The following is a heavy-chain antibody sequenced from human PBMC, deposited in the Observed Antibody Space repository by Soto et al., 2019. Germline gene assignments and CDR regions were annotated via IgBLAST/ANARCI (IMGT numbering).Heavy chain of an antibody. V-gene: IGHV3-21*01. CDR3: ARVPIFVNYMYV. D-gene: IGHD3-3*01. Sequence: GGSLRLSCAASGFTFRSYAMNWVRQAPGKGLEWVSSISSSSSYIYYADSVKGRFTISRDNAKNSLYLQMNSLRAEDTAVYYCARVPIFVNYMYVWGKGTTVTVSS. J-gene: IGHJ6*03. CDR1: GFTFRSYA. CDR2: ISSSSSYI.